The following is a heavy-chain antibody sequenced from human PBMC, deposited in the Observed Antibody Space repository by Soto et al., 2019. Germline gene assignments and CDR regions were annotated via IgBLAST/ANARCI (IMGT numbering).Heavy chain of an antibody. J-gene: IGHJ5*02. Sequence: PGGSLRLSCAASGFTVSRFGMHWVRQAPGKGLEWVALISYDGGNQYYGDSARGRFTITRDNSKNTVFLQMNSLREEDTAVYYCAKDGCPDGICYVRDHWFDPWGQGAQVTVSS. CDR3: AKDGCPDGICYVRDHWFDP. V-gene: IGHV3-30*18. D-gene: IGHD2-8*01. CDR1: GFTVSRFG. CDR2: ISYDGGNQ.